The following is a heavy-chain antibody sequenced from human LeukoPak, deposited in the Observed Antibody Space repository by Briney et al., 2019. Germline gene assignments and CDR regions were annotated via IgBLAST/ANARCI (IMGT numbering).Heavy chain of an antibody. V-gene: IGHV3-23*01. J-gene: IGHJ4*02. CDR3: AKDRRETGLPDY. D-gene: IGHD1-14*01. Sequence: GGSLRLSCAASGFTFSTYSMNWVRQAPGKGLEWVSAISGSGGSTYYADSVKGRFTISRDNSKNTLYLQMNSLRAEDTAVYYCAKDRRETGLPDYWGQGTLVTVSS. CDR2: ISGSGGST. CDR1: GFTFSTYS.